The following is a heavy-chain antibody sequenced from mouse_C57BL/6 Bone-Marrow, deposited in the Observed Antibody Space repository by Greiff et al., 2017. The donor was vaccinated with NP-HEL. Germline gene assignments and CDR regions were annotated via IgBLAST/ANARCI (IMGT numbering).Heavy chain of an antibody. D-gene: IGHD2-13*01. J-gene: IGHJ3*01. Sequence: DVKLQESGPGLVKPSQSLSLTCSVTGYSITSGYYWNWIRQFPGNKLEWMGYISYDGSNNYNPSLKNRISITRDTSKNQFFLKLNSVTTEDTATYYCARVVRWGQGTLVTVSA. CDR1: GYSITSGYY. CDR3: ARVVR. CDR2: ISYDGSN. V-gene: IGHV3-6*01.